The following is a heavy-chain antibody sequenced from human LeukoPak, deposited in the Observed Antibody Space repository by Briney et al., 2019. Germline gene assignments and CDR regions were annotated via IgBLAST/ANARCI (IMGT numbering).Heavy chain of an antibody. D-gene: IGHD5-12*01. CDR1: GYTFTSNY. CDR2: ISPSGGST. J-gene: IGHJ4*02. V-gene: IGHV1-46*01. Sequence: ASVKVSCKAFGYTFTSNYMHWVRQAPGQGPEWMGVISPSGGSTTYAQKFQGRVTLTRDMSTSTAYMELRSLRSDDTAVYYCARTSHYVDIAATIPYGIYYFDYWGQGTLVTVSS. CDR3: ARTSHYVDIAATIPYGIYYFDY.